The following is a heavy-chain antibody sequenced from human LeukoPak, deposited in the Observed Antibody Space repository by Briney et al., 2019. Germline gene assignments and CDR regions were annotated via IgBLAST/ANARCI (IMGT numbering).Heavy chain of an antibody. CDR3: ARLGDSSGYYAFDY. CDR2: IYYSGST. J-gene: IGHJ4*02. D-gene: IGHD3-22*01. Sequence: SETLSLTCTVSGGSISSSSYYWGWIRQPPGKGLEWIGSIYYSGSTYYTPSLNSRVIISVDTSKNHFSLKLTSVTAADTAVYYCARLGDSSGYYAFDYWGQGTLVTVSS. CDR1: GGSISSSSYY. V-gene: IGHV4-39*02.